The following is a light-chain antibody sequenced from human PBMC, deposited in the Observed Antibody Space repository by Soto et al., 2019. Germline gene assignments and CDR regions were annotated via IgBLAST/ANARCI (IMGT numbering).Light chain of an antibody. CDR1: QSIRNNW. V-gene: IGKV3-20*01. J-gene: IGKJ1*01. CDR3: QYYGSSPET. CDR2: GAS. Sequence: IVLTQSPGTLSLSPGERATLSCRASQSIRNNWLAWYQQKPGQAPRLLIHGASSRATGIPDRFSGSGSGTEFTLTISRLEPEDFAVHYCQYYGSSPETFGQGTKVEIK.